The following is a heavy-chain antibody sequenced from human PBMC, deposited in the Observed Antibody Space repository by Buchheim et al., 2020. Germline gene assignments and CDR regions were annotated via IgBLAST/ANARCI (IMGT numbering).Heavy chain of an antibody. V-gene: IGHV3-7*01. D-gene: IGHD7-27*01. CDR2: IKSDGSVE. J-gene: IGHJ4*02. CDR3: AKEHWGPEY. Sequence: EVQLVESGGGLVQPGGSLRLSCAASGFTFSDYWMTWVRQAPGKGLEWVANIKSDGSVENYVDSVKGRFTISRGNTKNLVYLQMNSLRAEDTAVYYCAKEHWGPEYWGQGIL. CDR1: GFTFSDYW.